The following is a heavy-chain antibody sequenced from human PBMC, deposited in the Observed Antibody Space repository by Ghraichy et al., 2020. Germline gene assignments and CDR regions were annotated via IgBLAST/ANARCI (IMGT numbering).Heavy chain of an antibody. D-gene: IGHD2-2*01. CDR1: GGSISSYY. CDR3: ARDVVPSATKYGLDV. CDR2: IYYSGST. J-gene: IGHJ6*02. V-gene: IGHV4-59*01. Sequence: SQTLSLTCTVSGGSISSYYWNWIRQPPGKGLEWIGYIYYSGSTNYNSSLKSRVTISVDPSKNQFSLKLSSVTAADTAVYYCARDVVPSATKYGLDVWGQGTTVTVCS.